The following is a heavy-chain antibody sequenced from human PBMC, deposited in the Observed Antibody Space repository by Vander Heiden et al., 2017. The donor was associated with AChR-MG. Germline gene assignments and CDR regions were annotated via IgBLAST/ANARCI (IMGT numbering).Heavy chain of an antibody. CDR1: GGSISSSSYY. V-gene: IGHV4-39*01. D-gene: IGHD5-18*01. CDR2: IYYSGST. J-gene: IGHJ3*02. CDR3: ARRVSQYSEDAFDI. Sequence: QLQLQESGPGLVKPSETLSLTCTVPGGSISSSSYYWGWIRQPPGKGLEWIGSIYYSGSTYYNPSLKSRVTISVDTSKNQFSLKLSSVTAADTAVYYCARRVSQYSEDAFDIWGQGTMVTVSS.